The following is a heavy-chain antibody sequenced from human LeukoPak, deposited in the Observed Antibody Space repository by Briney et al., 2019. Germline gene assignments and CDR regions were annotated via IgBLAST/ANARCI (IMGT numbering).Heavy chain of an antibody. J-gene: IGHJ6*02. CDR2: MNPYSGYT. V-gene: IGHV1-8*02. Sequence: ASVKVSCTASGYTFISYDINWVRQATGQGLEWMGWMNPYSGYTGYAQKFQGRVTMTRNTSISTAYMDLSSLTSEDTAVYFCALGPATYSYSHMDDWGQGTTVTVSS. CDR3: ALGPATYSYSHMDD. CDR1: GYTFISYD.